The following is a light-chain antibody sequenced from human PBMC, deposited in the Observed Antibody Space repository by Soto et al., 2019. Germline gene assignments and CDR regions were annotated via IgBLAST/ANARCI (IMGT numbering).Light chain of an antibody. CDR1: QSVSSY. CDR3: QQRSNWPLLT. V-gene: IGKV3-11*01. J-gene: IGKJ4*01. Sequence: EIVSTQSPGTLSLSPGERATLSCRASQSVSSYLAWYQQKPGQAPRLLIYDASNRATGIPARFSGSGSGTDFTLTISSLEPEDFAVYYCQQRSNWPLLTFGGRTKVDIK. CDR2: DAS.